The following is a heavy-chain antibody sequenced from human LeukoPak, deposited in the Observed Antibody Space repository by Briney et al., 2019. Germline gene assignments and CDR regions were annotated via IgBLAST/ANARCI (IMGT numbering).Heavy chain of an antibody. Sequence: SETLSLTCAVSGDSISSGGYWWSWIRQHPGKGPEWIGYISYGGKADYNPSLKSRVAISADTPKNQFSLKLSSTTAADTAVYYCARPLDYSRSHGMDVWGQGTTVTVSS. CDR1: GDSISSGGYW. J-gene: IGHJ6*02. CDR3: ARPLDYSRSHGMDV. D-gene: IGHD4-11*01. CDR2: ISYGGKA. V-gene: IGHV4-31*11.